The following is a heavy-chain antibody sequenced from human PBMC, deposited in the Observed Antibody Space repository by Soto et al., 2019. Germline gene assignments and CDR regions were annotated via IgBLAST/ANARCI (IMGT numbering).Heavy chain of an antibody. CDR3: AKEHLNIVVVVAATPLYFDY. D-gene: IGHD2-15*01. CDR2: ISGSGGST. J-gene: IGHJ4*02. Sequence: AGGSLRLSCAASGFTFSSYAMSWVRQAPGKGLEWVSAISGSGGSTYYADSVKGRFTISRDNSKNTLYLQMNSLRAEDTAVYYCAKEHLNIVVVVAATPLYFDYWGQGTLVTVSS. V-gene: IGHV3-23*01. CDR1: GFTFSSYA.